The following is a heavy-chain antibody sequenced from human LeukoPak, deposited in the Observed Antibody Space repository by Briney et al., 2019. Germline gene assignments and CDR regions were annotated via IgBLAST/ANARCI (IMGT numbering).Heavy chain of an antibody. V-gene: IGHV1-18*01. CDR2: VSAYNGNT. Sequence: ASVKVSCKASGYTFTSYGISWVRQAPGQGLEWMGWVSAYNGNTNYAQKLQGRVTMTTDTSTSTAYMELRSLRSDDTAVYYCARTRWELPPPTFDYWGQGTLVTVSS. D-gene: IGHD1-26*01. CDR1: GYTFTSYG. CDR3: ARTRWELPPPTFDY. J-gene: IGHJ4*02.